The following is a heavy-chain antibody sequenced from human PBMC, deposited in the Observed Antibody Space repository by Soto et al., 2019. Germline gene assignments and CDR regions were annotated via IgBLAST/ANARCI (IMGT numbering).Heavy chain of an antibody. CDR1: GFTFSSDS. D-gene: IGHD3-3*01. J-gene: IGHJ4*02. V-gene: IGHV3-21*01. Sequence: PGGSLRLSCAASGFTFSSDSMNWVRQAPGKGLEWVSSISSSSSDIYYADPVKGRFTISRDNAKNSLYLQMNSLGAEDTAVYYFARATGHFTIFALTNVYYFDFWGQGTLVTVSS. CDR3: ARATGHFTIFALTNVYYFDF. CDR2: ISSSSSDI.